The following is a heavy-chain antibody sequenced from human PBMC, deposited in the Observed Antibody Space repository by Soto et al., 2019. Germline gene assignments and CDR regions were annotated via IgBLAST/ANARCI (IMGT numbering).Heavy chain of an antibody. D-gene: IGHD6-13*01. CDR2: INRDGSKK. V-gene: IGHV3-7*05. CDR3: ARDVSPGSSSLYLDAFDI. J-gene: IGHJ3*02. CDR1: GFTLSAYW. Sequence: EVQLEESGGDLVQPGGSLRLSCAASGFTLSAYWMTWVRQAPGKGLEWVANINRDGSKKYYLDSVRGRFTISRDNVGNSLYLQMDSLRADHTALYYCARDVSPGSSSLYLDAFDIWGQGTMVTVSS.